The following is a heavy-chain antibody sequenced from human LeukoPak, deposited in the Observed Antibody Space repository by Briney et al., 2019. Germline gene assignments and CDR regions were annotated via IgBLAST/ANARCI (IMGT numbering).Heavy chain of an antibody. Sequence: ASVKVSCKASGYTFTSYGISWVRQAPGQGLEWMGWISAYNGNTNYVQKLQGRVTMTTDTSTSTAYMELRSLRSDDTAVYYCARDSGDIVATITDYWGQGTLVTVSS. CDR1: GYTFTSYG. D-gene: IGHD5-12*01. J-gene: IGHJ4*02. CDR3: ARDSGDIVATITDY. CDR2: ISAYNGNT. V-gene: IGHV1-18*01.